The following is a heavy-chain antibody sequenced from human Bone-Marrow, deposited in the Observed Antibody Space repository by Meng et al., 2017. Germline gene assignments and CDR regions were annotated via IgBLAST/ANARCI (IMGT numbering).Heavy chain of an antibody. J-gene: IGHJ3*02. V-gene: IGHV4-39*07. Sequence: ESLKISCSVSGGSISSYYWGWIRQPPGKGLEWIGSIYYSGSTYYNPSLKSRVTISVDTSKNQFSLKLSSVTAADTAVYYCARYCSSTSCYEELGDAFDIWGQGTMVTVSS. CDR3: ARYCSSTSCYEELGDAFDI. D-gene: IGHD2-2*01. CDR1: GGSISSYY. CDR2: IYYSGST.